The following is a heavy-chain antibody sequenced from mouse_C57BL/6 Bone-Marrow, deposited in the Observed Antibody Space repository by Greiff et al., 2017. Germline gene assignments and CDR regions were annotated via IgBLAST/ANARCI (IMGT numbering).Heavy chain of an antibody. D-gene: IGHD2-4*01. CDR3: ARGGDYDDYAMDY. CDR2: IYPRVGST. CDR1: GYTFTSYD. J-gene: IGHJ4*01. Sequence: VKLMESGPELVKPGASVTLSCKASGYTFTSYDINWVKQRPGQGLEWIGWIYPRVGSTKYNEKFKGKATLTVDRSSSTAYMELHSLTSEDSAVYFCARGGDYDDYAMDYWGQGTSVTVSS. V-gene: IGHV1-85*01.